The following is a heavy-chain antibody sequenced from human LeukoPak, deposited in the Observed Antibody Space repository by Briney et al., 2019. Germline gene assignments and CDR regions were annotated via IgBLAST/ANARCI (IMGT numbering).Heavy chain of an antibody. J-gene: IGHJ4*02. D-gene: IGHD3-3*01. Sequence: GASVKVSCKASGGTFSSYAISWVRQAPGQGLEWMGRIIPILGIANYAQKFQGRVTITADKSTSTAYMELSSLRSEDTAVYYCARSRRGGYRRITIFGVVIPPFDYWGQGTLVTVSS. CDR3: ARSRRGGYRRITIFGVVIPPFDY. CDR2: IIPILGIA. CDR1: GGTFSSYA. V-gene: IGHV1-69*04.